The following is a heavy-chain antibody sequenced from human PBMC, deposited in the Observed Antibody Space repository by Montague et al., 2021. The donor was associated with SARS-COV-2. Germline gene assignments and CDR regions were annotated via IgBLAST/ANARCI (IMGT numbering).Heavy chain of an antibody. D-gene: IGHD4-17*01. Sequence: SETLSLTCAAYGGSFSGYYWSWIRKTPGKGLAWIGEINHSGSTNYNLSFKSRVTISVDTPKNQFSLKLSSVTAADTAVYYCARGRTVTTFYYYYYGMDVWGQGTTVTVSS. CDR3: ARGRTVTTFYYYYYGMDV. CDR1: GGSFSGYY. CDR2: INHSGST. J-gene: IGHJ6*02. V-gene: IGHV4-34*01.